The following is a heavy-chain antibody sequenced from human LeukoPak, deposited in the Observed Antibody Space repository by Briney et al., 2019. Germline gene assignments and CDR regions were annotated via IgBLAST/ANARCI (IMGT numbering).Heavy chain of an antibody. D-gene: IGHD6-13*01. CDR3: ARVPGYSSSSPFDY. CDR1: GGSISSYY. CDR2: IYYSGST. V-gene: IGHV4-59*01. J-gene: IGHJ4*02. Sequence: KASETLSLTCTVSGGSISSYYWSWIRQPPGKGLEWIGYIYYSGSTNYNPSLKSRVTISVDTSKNQFSLKLSSVTAADTAVYYCARVPGYSSSSPFDYWGQGTLVTVSS.